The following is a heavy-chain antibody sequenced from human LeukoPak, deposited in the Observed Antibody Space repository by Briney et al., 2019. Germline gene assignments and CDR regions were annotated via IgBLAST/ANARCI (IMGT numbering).Heavy chain of an antibody. Sequence: GASVKVSCKASGYTFSSYDINWVRQATGQGLEWMGWMNPNSGNTGYAQKFQGRVTITRNTSISTAYMELSRLRSDDTAVYYCARTGDYYDSSGYYYFPFDYWGQGTLVTVSS. D-gene: IGHD3-22*01. CDR1: GYTFSSYD. CDR3: ARTGDYYDSSGYYYFPFDY. J-gene: IGHJ4*02. CDR2: MNPNSGNT. V-gene: IGHV1-8*03.